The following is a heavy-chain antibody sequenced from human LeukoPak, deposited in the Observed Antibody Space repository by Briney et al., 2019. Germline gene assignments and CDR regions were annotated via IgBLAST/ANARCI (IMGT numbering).Heavy chain of an antibody. V-gene: IGHV3-23*01. D-gene: IGHD3-10*01. CDR3: ARGHGGGGYFDY. CDR1: GFTFSSYA. J-gene: IGHJ4*02. CDR2: ISGSGGST. Sequence: PGGSLRLSCAASGFTFSSYAMSWVRQAPGKGLEWVSAISGSGGSTYYADSVKGRFTISRDNAKNSLYLQMNSLRAEDTAVYYCARGHGGGGYFDYWGQGTLVTVSS.